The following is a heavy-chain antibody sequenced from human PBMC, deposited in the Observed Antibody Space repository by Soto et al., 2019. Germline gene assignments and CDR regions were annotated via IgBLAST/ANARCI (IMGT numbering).Heavy chain of an antibody. D-gene: IGHD5-12*01. CDR2: IPSRGRP. V-gene: IGHV4-30-4*01. J-gene: IGHJ5*02. CDR3: ARATYSGYDFGL. Sequence: QVQLRESGPGLVKPSQTLSLTCSVSGASVAGGSYYWSWVRQPPGKGLEWIGYIPSRGRPFYNPSRTSRGTISADTSKNHLSLQLTSVTAADTAVYYCARATYSGYDFGLWGQGTLVTVSS. CDR1: GASVAGGSYY.